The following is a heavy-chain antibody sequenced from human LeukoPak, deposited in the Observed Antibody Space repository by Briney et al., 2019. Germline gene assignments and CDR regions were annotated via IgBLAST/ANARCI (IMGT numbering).Heavy chain of an antibody. J-gene: IGHJ6*02. V-gene: IGHV1-69*05. CDR2: IIPIFGTA. Sequence: SVKVSCKASGGTFSSYAISWVRQAPGQGLEWMGGIIPIFGTANYAQKLQGRVTMTTDQPTSTAYMELRSLTSDDTAVYYCARVWVSAWPLYKYYYGMDVWGQGTTVAVSS. CDR3: ARVWVSAWPLYKYYYGMDV. D-gene: IGHD6-19*01. CDR1: GGTFSSYA.